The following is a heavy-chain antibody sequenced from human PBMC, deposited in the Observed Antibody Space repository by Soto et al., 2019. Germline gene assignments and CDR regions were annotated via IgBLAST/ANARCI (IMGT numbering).Heavy chain of an antibody. D-gene: IGHD2-15*01. V-gene: IGHV1-18*01. Sequence: ASVKVSCKASGYTFTSYGISWVRQAPGQGLEWMGWISAYNGNTNYAQKLQGRVTMTTDTSTSTAYMELRSLRSDDTAVYYCARDGYCSGGSCYGASNAFDIWGQGTMVTVSS. CDR1: GYTFTSYG. CDR3: ARDGYCSGGSCYGASNAFDI. J-gene: IGHJ3*02. CDR2: ISAYNGNT.